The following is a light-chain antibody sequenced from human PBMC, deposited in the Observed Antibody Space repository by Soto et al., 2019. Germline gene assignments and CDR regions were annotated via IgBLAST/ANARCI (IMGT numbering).Light chain of an antibody. CDR2: DVS. J-gene: IGLJ1*01. Sequence: QSAPTQPASVSGAPGQSIAISFPGTSRDVGGYNFVSWYRQHPGKAPKLMIYDVSNRPSGVSNRFSGSKSGNTASLTISGLQAEDEADYYCSSYTSSSTRVFGTGTKVTVL. CDR1: SRDVGGYNF. CDR3: SSYTSSSTRV. V-gene: IGLV2-14*01.